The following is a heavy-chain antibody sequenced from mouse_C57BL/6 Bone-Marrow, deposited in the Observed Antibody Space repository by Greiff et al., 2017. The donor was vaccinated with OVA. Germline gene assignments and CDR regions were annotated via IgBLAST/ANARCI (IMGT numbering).Heavy chain of an antibody. D-gene: IGHD2-1*01. CDR2: ISSGGSYT. J-gene: IGHJ3*01. CDR3: ARPGGNYPFAY. Sequence: DVQLVESGGDLVKPGGSLKLSCAASGFTFSSYGMSWVRQTPDKRLEWVATISSGGSYTYYPDSVKGRFTISRDNAKNTLYLQMSSLKSEDTAMYYCARPGGNYPFAYWGQGTLVTVSA. V-gene: IGHV5-6*01. CDR1: GFTFSSYG.